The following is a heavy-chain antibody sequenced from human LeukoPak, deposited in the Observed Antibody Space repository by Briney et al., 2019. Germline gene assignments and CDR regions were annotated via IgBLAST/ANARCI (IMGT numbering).Heavy chain of an antibody. D-gene: IGHD4-17*01. V-gene: IGHV5-51*01. J-gene: IGHJ4*02. CDR1: GYSFTSYW. CDR2: IYPGDSDT. CDR3: ARQAGYYGDYAEDFDY. Sequence: GESLKISCKGSGYSFTSYWIGWVRQMPGKGLEWMGIIYPGDSDTRYSPSFQGQVTISADKSISTAYLQWSSLKASDTAMYYCARQAGYYGDYAEDFDYWGQGTLVTVSS.